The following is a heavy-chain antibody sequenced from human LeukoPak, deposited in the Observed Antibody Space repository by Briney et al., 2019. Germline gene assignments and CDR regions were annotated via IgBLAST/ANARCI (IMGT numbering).Heavy chain of an antibody. CDR2: IYYSGST. Sequence: SETLSLTCTVSGGSISSSNYYWGWIRQPPGKGLEWIGNIYYSGSTYYKPSLKTRVTISVDTSKNQFSLKLTSVTAADTAVYYCARHASVDGDWPRPLDYWGQGSLVTVSS. J-gene: IGHJ4*02. D-gene: IGHD2-21*01. CDR1: GGSISSSNYY. V-gene: IGHV4-39*01. CDR3: ARHASVDGDWPRPLDY.